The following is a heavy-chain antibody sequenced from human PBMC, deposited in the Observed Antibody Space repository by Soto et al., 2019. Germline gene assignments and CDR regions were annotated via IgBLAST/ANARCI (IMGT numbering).Heavy chain of an antibody. V-gene: IGHV3-23*01. CDR3: AKERPPGSGYSGYCLDD. CDR1: GFTFSSYA. CDR2: ISGSGGST. D-gene: IGHD5-12*01. Sequence: GGSLRLSCAASGFTFSSYAMSWVRQAPGKGLEWVSAISGSGGSTYYADSVKGRFTISRDNSKNTLYLQMNSLRAEDTAVYYCAKERPPGSGYSGYCLDDSGQGTLVTVSS. J-gene: IGHJ4*02.